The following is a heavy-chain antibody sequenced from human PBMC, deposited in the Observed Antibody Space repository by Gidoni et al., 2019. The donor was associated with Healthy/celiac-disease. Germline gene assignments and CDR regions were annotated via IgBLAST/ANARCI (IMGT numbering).Heavy chain of an antibody. CDR2: INHSGST. CDR3: ARSRGSGLGYYYYYGMDV. CDR1: GGSFSGYY. D-gene: IGHD6-19*01. V-gene: IGHV4-34*01. Sequence: QVQLQQWGAGLLKPSETLSLTCAVYGGSFSGYYWSWIRQPPGKGLEWIGEINHSGSTNYNPSLKSRVTISVDTSKNQFSLKLSSVTAADTAVYYCARSRGSGLGYYYYYGMDVWGQGTTVTVSS. J-gene: IGHJ6*02.